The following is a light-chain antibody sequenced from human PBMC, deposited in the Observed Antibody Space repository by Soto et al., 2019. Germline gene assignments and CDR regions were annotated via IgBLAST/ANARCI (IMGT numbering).Light chain of an antibody. J-gene: IGKJ1*01. V-gene: IGKV3-20*01. CDR2: GAS. CDR3: QQYDGSPST. CDR1: QTVTSNY. Sequence: EIVLTQSPGTLSLSPGERATLSCRASQTVTSNYLAWYQRKPGQAPRLLIYGASSTATDIPDRFSGSGSGTDFTLTITRLEPEDFAVYFCQQYDGSPSTFGQGTKVEIK.